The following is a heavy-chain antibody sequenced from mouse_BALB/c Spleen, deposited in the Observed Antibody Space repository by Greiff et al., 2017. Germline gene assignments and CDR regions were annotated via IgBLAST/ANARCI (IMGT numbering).Heavy chain of an antibody. D-gene: IGHD1-1*01. J-gene: IGHJ2*01. CDR1: GYTFTSYW. Sequence: QVQLQQSGAELVKPGASVKMSCKASGYTFTSYWMHWVKQRPGQGLEWIGTIDPSDSYSSYNQKFKGKATLTVDTSSSTAYMQLSSLTSEDSAVYYCTRSTTVVATDWGQGTTLTVSS. CDR2: IDPSDSYS. CDR3: TRSTTVVATD. V-gene: IGHV1S127*01.